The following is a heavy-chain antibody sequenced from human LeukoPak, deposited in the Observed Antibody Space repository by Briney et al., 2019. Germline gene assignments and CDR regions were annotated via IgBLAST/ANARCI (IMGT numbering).Heavy chain of an antibody. D-gene: IGHD2-15*01. CDR1: GFTFSSYA. Sequence: PGRSLRLSCAASGFTFSSYAMHWVRQAPGKGLEGVAVISYDGSNKYYADSVKGRFTISRDNSKNTLYLQMNSLRAEDTAVYYCAKVDCSGGSCYLSDSWFDPWGQGTLVTVSS. CDR2: ISYDGSNK. J-gene: IGHJ5*02. CDR3: AKVDCSGGSCYLSDSWFDP. V-gene: IGHV3-30*04.